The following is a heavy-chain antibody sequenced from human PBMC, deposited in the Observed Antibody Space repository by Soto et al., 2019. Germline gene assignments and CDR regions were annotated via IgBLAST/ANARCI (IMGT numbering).Heavy chain of an antibody. CDR1: GFTFTSSA. J-gene: IGHJ5*02. Sequence: SVKVSCKASGFTFTSSAMQWVRQARGQRLEWIGWIVVGSGNTNYAQKFQERVTITRDMSTSTAYMEMSSLRSEETAVYYCAAEGFFAWFPKSNGSAPWGQGTLVTVSS. V-gene: IGHV1-58*02. CDR3: AAEGFFAWFPKSNGSAP. D-gene: IGHD3-9*01. CDR2: IVVGSGNT.